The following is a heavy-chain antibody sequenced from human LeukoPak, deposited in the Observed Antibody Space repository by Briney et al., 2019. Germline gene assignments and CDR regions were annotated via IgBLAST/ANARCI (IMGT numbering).Heavy chain of an antibody. V-gene: IGHV1-2*06. CDR3: ARGFRFGDSVD. D-gene: IGHD4-17*01. J-gene: IGHJ4*02. CDR1: GYTFTDYF. CDR2: INPNTGRT. Sequence: ASVKVSCKASGYTFTDYFMHWIRQAPGQGLEWMGRINPNTGRTDYTQKFRGRATMTRDTSVATAYMEVTRLRSDDTAVYYCARGFRFGDSVDWGQGTLVTVSS.